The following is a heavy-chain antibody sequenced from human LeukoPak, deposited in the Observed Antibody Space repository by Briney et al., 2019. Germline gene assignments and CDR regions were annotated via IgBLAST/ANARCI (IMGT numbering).Heavy chain of an antibody. Sequence: GGPLRLSCAASGFTFGSFSMTWVRQAPGMRLEWVSSISSTSTYIYYADSVKGRFTISRDNAKNSLYLQMNSLRAEDTAVYYCARDPGRSGGSCYSDYWGQGTLVTVSS. CDR2: ISSTSTYI. D-gene: IGHD2-15*01. CDR1: GFTFGSFS. V-gene: IGHV3-21*01. CDR3: ARDPGRSGGSCYSDY. J-gene: IGHJ4*02.